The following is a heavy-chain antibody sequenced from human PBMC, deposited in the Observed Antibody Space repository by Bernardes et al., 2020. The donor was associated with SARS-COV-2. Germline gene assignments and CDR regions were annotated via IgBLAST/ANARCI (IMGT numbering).Heavy chain of an antibody. V-gene: IGHV4-4*02. CDR1: ADSISSNNW. D-gene: IGHD3-3*01. J-gene: IGHJ4*02. CDR2: IYHSGST. CDR3: ARGVGWFRGPDY. Sequence: SETLSLTCAVSADSISSNNWWTWVRQPPGKGLEWIGEIYHSGSTNYNPSLKSRVTISVDKSKNQFSLNLSSVTAADTAVYYCARGVGWFRGPDYWGQGTLVTVSS.